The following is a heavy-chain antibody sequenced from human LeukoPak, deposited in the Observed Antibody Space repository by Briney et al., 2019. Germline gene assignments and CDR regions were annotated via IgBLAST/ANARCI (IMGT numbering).Heavy chain of an antibody. CDR1: GGTFSSYA. V-gene: IGHV1-69*05. Sequence: ASVKVSCKASGGTFSSYAISWVRQAPGQGLEWMGGIIPIFGTANYAQKFQGRVTITTDESTSTAYMELSSLRSEDTAVYYCARSLYYYGSGSYYWGQGTLVTVSS. D-gene: IGHD3-10*01. CDR2: IIPIFGTA. J-gene: IGHJ4*02. CDR3: ARSLYYYGSGSYY.